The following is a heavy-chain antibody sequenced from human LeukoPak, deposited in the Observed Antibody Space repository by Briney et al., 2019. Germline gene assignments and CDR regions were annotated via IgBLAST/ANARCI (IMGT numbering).Heavy chain of an antibody. V-gene: IGHV3-7*03. Sequence: GGSLRLSCAASGFTFNSYWMTWVRQAPGKGLGWVADIKQDGSDKYYAGSVKGRFTISRDNAKNSLYLQMNSLRAEDTAVYFCARYNSAWKTGDYWGQGTLVTVSS. CDR3: ARYNSAWKTGDY. CDR1: GFTFNSYW. D-gene: IGHD6-19*01. J-gene: IGHJ4*02. CDR2: IKQDGSDK.